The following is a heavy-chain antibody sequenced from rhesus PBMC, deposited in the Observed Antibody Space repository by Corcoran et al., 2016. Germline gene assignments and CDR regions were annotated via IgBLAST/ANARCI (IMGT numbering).Heavy chain of an antibody. J-gene: IGHJ4*01. D-gene: IGHD4-29*01. CDR2: INSGGGSP. Sequence: EVQLVESGGGLAKPGGSLRLSCAASGFTFSSYWMNWVRQTTGKGLEWISAINSGGGSPYYASSVKGRFTISRENSKNTLSLQINILRAEDTAVYYCAKDLATVADTGDYWDQGVLVTVSS. V-gene: IGHV3S42*01. CDR3: AKDLATVADTGDY. CDR1: GFTFSSYW.